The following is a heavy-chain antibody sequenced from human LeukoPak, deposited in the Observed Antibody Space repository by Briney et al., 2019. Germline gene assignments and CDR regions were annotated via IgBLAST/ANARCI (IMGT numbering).Heavy chain of an antibody. Sequence: SETLSLTCTVSGGSITNLDYYWTWIRQPAGKRLEWIGRIYTSGGTNYNPSLKSPVTMSVERSKNEISLHLASLTAADTALYYCAGRGSSSGTFDIWGPGTFVTVSS. CDR2: IYTSGGT. D-gene: IGHD3-10*01. CDR1: GGSITNLDYY. V-gene: IGHV4-61*02. CDR3: AGRGSSSGTFDI. J-gene: IGHJ3*02.